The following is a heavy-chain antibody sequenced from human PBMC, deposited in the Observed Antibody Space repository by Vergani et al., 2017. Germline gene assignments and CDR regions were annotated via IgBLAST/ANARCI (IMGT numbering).Heavy chain of an antibody. D-gene: IGHD2-21*01. CDR2: IKSTFDRGTT. J-gene: IGHJ6*02. CDR1: GFSFRNGS. Sequence: EVQLVESGGGIVKPGGSLRLSCVASGFSFRNGSMNWVRRTPGKGLEWVGRIKSTFDRGTTDYAAAVKGRFTISSDDSKNTLFLQMNGLKTEDIGVYYCTTDPRYCGDGSCYWLRDHHYYGMDVWGQGTTVTVSS. CDR3: TTDPRYCGDGSCYWLRDHHYYGMDV. V-gene: IGHV3-15*07.